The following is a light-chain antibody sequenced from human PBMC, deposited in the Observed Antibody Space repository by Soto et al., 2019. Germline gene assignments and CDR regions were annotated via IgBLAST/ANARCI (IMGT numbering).Light chain of an antibody. Sequence: VLTQSQCTLSLSPGGRVTIVCLASQSVSSTSLAWYQQKNGQTPRIXIYGASSRATGTPDRISGGGSGTHFNLTISRLETEDFAVYYCQHYVTSSITFGQGTRLEIK. CDR3: QHYVTSSIT. CDR1: QSVSSTS. J-gene: IGKJ5*01. V-gene: IGKV3-20*01. CDR2: GAS.